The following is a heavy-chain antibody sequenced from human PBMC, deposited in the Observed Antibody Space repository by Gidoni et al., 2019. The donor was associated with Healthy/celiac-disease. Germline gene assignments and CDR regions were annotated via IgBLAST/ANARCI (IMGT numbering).Heavy chain of an antibody. CDR3: ARTGFLEWFEYWFDP. Sequence: EVQLVETGGGLIQPGGSLRLSCAASGFTVSSNYMSWVRQAPGKGLEWVSVSYSGGSTYYADSVKGRFTISRDNSKNTLYLQMNSLRAEDTAVYYCARTGFLEWFEYWFDPWGQGTLVTVSS. J-gene: IGHJ5*02. V-gene: IGHV3-53*02. D-gene: IGHD3-3*01. CDR2: SYSGGST. CDR1: GFTVSSNY.